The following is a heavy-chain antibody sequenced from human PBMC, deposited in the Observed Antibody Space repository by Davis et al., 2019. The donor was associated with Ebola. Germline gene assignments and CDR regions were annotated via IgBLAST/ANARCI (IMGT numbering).Heavy chain of an antibody. CDR3: VKGSITMTVVVYFDL. V-gene: IGHV3-23*01. D-gene: IGHD3-22*01. CDR2: ISGSGGST. CDR1: VITFSSYA. Sequence: PGGSLRLSCTDSVITFSSYAMTWVRQAPGKGLEWVSAISGSGGSTYYADSVKGRFIISRDNSKNTLYLQMSSLRIEDTAVYYCVKGSITMTVVVYFDLWGQGTLVTVSS. J-gene: IGHJ4*02.